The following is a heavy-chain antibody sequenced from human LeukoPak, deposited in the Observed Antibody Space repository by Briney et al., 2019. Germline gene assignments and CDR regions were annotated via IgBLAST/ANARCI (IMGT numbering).Heavy chain of an antibody. CDR3: RTIGRWFDP. V-gene: IGHV4-34*01. CDR2: INHSGST. J-gene: IGHJ5*02. Sequence: SETLSLTCAVYGGSFSGYYWSWIRQPPGKGLEWIGEINHSGSTNYNPSLKSRVTMSLDTSKNQFSLKLSSMTAADTAVYYCRTIGRWFDPWGQGALVTVSS. D-gene: IGHD3-16*01. CDR1: GGSFSGYY.